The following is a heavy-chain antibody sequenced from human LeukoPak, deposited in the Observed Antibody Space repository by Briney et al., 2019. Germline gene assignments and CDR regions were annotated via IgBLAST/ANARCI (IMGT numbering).Heavy chain of an antibody. V-gene: IGHV3-15*01. Sequence: GGSLTLSCEASGITLSTAWLSWFGQVQGKGLKWVGRIKSKIGGATADYAAPVKDRFTISRDDSKNTLYLQMNSLKTEDTAVYYCATDRAWFDPWGQGTLVTVSS. D-gene: IGHD3-10*01. CDR2: IKSKIGGATA. J-gene: IGHJ5*02. CDR1: GITLSTAW. CDR3: ATDRAWFDP.